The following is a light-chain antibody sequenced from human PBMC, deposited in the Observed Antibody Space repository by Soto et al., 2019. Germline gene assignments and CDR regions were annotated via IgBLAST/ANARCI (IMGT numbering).Light chain of an antibody. V-gene: IGKV3-15*01. CDR2: DAS. CDR1: QRVKSS. CDR3: QQYNGYSAA. J-gene: IGKJ1*01. Sequence: EIVMTQSPATLSASPGERATLCCGASQRVKSSLAWHQQKPGKAPRLLIYDASTLPTGIPPRFSGSGSGTEFTLSIGSLQSEDFATYYCQQYNGYSAAFGQGTKVDI.